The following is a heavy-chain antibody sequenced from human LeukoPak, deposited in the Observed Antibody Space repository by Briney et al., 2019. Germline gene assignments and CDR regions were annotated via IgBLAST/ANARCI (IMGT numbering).Heavy chain of an antibody. D-gene: IGHD1-26*01. J-gene: IGHJ3*02. V-gene: IGHV3-7*03. CDR3: ARLGFYSGSLQDAFDI. Sequence: PGGSLRLSCAASGFTFSSYWMSWVRQAPGKGLEWVANIKQDGSEKYYVDSVKGRFTISRDNAKNSLYLQMNSLRAEGTAVYYCARLGFYSGSLQDAFDIWGQGTMVTVSS. CDR2: IKQDGSEK. CDR1: GFTFSSYW.